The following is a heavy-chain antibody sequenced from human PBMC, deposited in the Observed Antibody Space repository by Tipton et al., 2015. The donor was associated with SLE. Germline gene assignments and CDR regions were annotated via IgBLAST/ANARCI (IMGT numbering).Heavy chain of an antibody. CDR1: GFTFSSSA. J-gene: IGHJ6*02. V-gene: IGHV1-58*02. Sequence: QLVQSGAEVKKPGTSVKVSCKSSGFTFSSSAMQWVRQARGQRLEWIGWIVVGSDHTTYAQKFQERVTITRDMSTGTVYMELSSLRSEDTAVYYCAATTHFGGHSGSYFGLDVWGQGTTVTVSS. D-gene: IGHD4-23*01. CDR2: IVVGSDHT. CDR3: AATTHFGGHSGSYFGLDV.